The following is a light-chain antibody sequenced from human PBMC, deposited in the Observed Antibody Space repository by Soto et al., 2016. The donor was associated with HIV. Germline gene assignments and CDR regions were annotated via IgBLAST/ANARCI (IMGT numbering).Light chain of an antibody. CDR3: QQYNNVPWT. V-gene: IGKV1-9*01. CDR1: QAIGSA. CDR2: IAS. J-gene: IGKJ1*01. Sequence: DIQLTQSPSFLSASVGDRVTVTCRASQAIGSAVDWYQQKPGRAPKLLIYIASTLQSGVPSRFSGSGSGTDFTLTLSSVQPDDVGTYYCQQYNNVPWTFGQGTKLEMK.